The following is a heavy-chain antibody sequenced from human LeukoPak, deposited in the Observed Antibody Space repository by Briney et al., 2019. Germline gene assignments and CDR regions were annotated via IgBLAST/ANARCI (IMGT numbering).Heavy chain of an antibody. CDR1: GFTFSNAW. V-gene: IGHV3-15*01. CDR3: TTSYCGGDCYYYEGY. J-gene: IGHJ4*02. Sequence: KSGGTLRLSCAASGFTFSNAWMSWVRQAPGKGLEWVGRIKSKTDGGTTDYAAPVKGRFTISRDDSKSTLFLQMDSVKTEDTAVYYCTTSYCGGDCYYYEGYWGQGTLVTVSS. D-gene: IGHD2-21*02. CDR2: IKSKTDGGTT.